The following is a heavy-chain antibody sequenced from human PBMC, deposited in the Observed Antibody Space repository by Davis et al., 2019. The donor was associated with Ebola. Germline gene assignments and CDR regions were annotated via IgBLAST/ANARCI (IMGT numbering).Heavy chain of an antibody. Sequence: PGGSLRLSCAVYGGSFSGYYWSWIRQPPGKGLEWIGEINHSGSTNYNPSLKSRVTISVDASKNQFSLKLSSVTAADTAVYYCARVYSSIQYYYYMDVWGKGTTVTVSS. J-gene: IGHJ6*03. V-gene: IGHV4-34*01. CDR3: ARVYSSIQYYYYMDV. D-gene: IGHD6-13*01. CDR1: GGSFSGYY. CDR2: INHSGST.